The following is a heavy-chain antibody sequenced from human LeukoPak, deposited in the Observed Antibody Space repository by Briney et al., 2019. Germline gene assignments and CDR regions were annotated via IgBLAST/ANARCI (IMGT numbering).Heavy chain of an antibody. J-gene: IGHJ4*02. CDR1: GYTFTGYY. Sequence: ASVKVSCKASGYTFTGYYMHWVRQAPGQGLEWMGGIIPIFGTANYAQKFQGRVTITADESTSTAYMELSSLRSEDTAVYYCASSRGNYYDSSGYSQNFDYWGQGTLVTVSS. D-gene: IGHD3-22*01. CDR3: ASSRGNYYDSSGYSQNFDY. CDR2: IIPIFGTA. V-gene: IGHV1-69*13.